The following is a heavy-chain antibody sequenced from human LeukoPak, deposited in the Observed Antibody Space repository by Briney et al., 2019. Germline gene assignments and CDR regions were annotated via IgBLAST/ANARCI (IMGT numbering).Heavy chain of an antibody. CDR3: ARRGWNYGSLRDY. Sequence: SETLSLTCTDSGGSISSSSYYWGWIRQPPGKGLEWIGSIYYSGSTYYNPSLKSRVTISVDTSKNQFSLKLSSVTAADTAVYYCARRGWNYGSLRDYWGQGTLVTVSS. J-gene: IGHJ4*02. CDR1: GGSISSSSYY. CDR2: IYYSGST. D-gene: IGHD1-7*01. V-gene: IGHV4-39*01.